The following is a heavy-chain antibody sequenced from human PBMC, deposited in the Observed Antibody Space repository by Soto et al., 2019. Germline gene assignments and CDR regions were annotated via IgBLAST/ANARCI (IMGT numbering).Heavy chain of an antibody. CDR3: ARIDQDSSLMYYFDY. CDR1: GGSISSSSYY. Sequence: PSETLSLTCTVSGGSISSSSYYWGWIRQPPGKGLEWIGSIYYSGSTYYNPSLKSRVTISVDTSKNQFSLKLSSVTAADTAVYYCARIDQDSSLMYYFDYWGQGTLVTVSS. D-gene: IGHD6-6*01. CDR2: IYYSGST. J-gene: IGHJ4*02. V-gene: IGHV4-39*01.